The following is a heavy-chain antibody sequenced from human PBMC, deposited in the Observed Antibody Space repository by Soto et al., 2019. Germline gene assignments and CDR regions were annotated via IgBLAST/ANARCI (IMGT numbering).Heavy chain of an antibody. J-gene: IGHJ6*02. CDR1: GDMFRNSA. CDR3: ARARLSNGDPNIYFLYGLDV. Sequence: QVQLVQSGAEVKRPGSSVKVSCKASGDMFRNSAFTWVRQAPGQGLAWMGVIIPLFRKTNVAQKFQGRVTFTADESTSSLYMEVSSLTSEDTAVYYCARARLSNGDPNIYFLYGLDVWGQGTTITVSS. D-gene: IGHD3-10*01. V-gene: IGHV1-69*01. CDR2: IIPLFRKT.